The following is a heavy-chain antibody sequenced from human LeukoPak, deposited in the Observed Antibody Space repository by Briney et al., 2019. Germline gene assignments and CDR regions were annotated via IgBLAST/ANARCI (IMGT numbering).Heavy chain of an antibody. D-gene: IGHD3-22*01. Sequence: PGGSLRLSCAASGFTFSSYAMSWVRQAPGKGLEWVSAISGSGGSTYYADSVKGRFTISRDNSKNALYLQMSSLRAEDTALYYCANSGNYYDSSGHEYWGQGTLVTVSS. V-gene: IGHV3-23*01. J-gene: IGHJ4*02. CDR1: GFTFSSYA. CDR3: ANSGNYYDSSGHEY. CDR2: ISGSGGST.